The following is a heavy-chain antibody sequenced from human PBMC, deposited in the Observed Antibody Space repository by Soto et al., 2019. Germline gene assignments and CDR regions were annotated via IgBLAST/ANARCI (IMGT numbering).Heavy chain of an antibody. Sequence: EVQLVESGGGLVQPGGSLRLSCAASGFTFSIYWMHLGRQAPGKGLVWVSRMNMDGSRTSYADFAKGRFTIYRDDAKSTVYLQMSNLRAEDTAVYYCVRGDGDRYDGHGYLGRHWGQGTLVTVSS. D-gene: IGHD2-21*01. V-gene: IGHV3-74*01. CDR2: MNMDGSRT. CDR3: VRGDGDRYDGHGYLGRH. J-gene: IGHJ4*02. CDR1: GFTFSIYW.